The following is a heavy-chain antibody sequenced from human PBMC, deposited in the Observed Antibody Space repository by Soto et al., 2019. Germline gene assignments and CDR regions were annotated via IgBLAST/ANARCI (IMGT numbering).Heavy chain of an antibody. CDR2: ISAYNGNT. J-gene: IGHJ4*02. CDR1: GYTFTSYG. CDR3: ARTVGSPGSALDYFDY. Sequence: QVQLVQSGAEVKKPGASVKVSCKASGYTFTSYGISWVRQAPGQALEWMGWISAYNGNTNYAQKLQGRVNMTTDTSTSTAYMELRSLRSDDTAVYYCARTVGSPGSALDYFDYWVQGSLVTVSS. V-gene: IGHV1-18*04. D-gene: IGHD1-26*01.